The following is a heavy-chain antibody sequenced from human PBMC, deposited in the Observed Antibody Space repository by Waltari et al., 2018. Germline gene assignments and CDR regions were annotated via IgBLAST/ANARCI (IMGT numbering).Heavy chain of an antibody. J-gene: IGHJ4*02. CDR1: GFTFSSYW. V-gene: IGHV3-7*01. CDR3: ARDLHDYGDYCDY. CDR2: IKQDGREK. D-gene: IGHD4-17*01. Sequence: EVQLVESGGGLVQPGGSLRLSCAASGFTFSSYWMSWVRQAPGKGLEWVANIKQDGREKYYVDSVKGRFTISRDNAKNSLYLQMNSLRAEDTAVYYCARDLHDYGDYCDYWGQGTLVTVSS.